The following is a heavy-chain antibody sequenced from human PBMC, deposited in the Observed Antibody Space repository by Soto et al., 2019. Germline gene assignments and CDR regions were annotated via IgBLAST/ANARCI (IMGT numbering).Heavy chain of an antibody. CDR2: IIPIFGTA. V-gene: IGHV1-69*13. J-gene: IGHJ6*02. D-gene: IGHD4-17*01. Sequence: SVKVSCKASGGTFSSYAISWVRQAPGQGLEWMGGIIPIFGTANYAQKFQGRVTITADESTSTAYMELSSLRSEDTAVYYCARDNFDYGGTDYYYCGMDVWGQGTTVTVSS. CDR3: ARDNFDYGGTDYYYCGMDV. CDR1: GGTFSSYA.